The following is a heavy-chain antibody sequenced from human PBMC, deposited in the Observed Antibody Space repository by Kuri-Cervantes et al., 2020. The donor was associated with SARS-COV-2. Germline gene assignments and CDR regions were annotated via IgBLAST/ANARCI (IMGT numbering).Heavy chain of an antibody. D-gene: IGHD6-13*01. Sequence: SSYGMHWVRQAPGKGLEWIGSIYYSGSTYYNPSLKSRVTISVDTSKNQFSLKLSSVTAADTAVYYCARLRIAAAGTALHYFDYWGQGTLVTVSS. CDR2: IYYSGST. CDR1: SSYG. CDR3: ARLRIAAAGTALHYFDY. V-gene: IGHV4-39*01. J-gene: IGHJ4*02.